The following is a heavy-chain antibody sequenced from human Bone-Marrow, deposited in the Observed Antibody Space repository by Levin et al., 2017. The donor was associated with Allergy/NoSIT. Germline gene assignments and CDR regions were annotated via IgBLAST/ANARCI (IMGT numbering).Heavy chain of an antibody. D-gene: IGHD3-10*01. J-gene: IGHJ6*02. CDR2: IIPIFGTA. CDR1: GGTFSSYA. Sequence: KISCKASGGTFSSYAISWVRQAPGQGLEWMGGIIPIFGTANYAQKFQGRVTITADESTSTDYMELSSLRSEDTSVYYCAREHYIQTPKCYDYYGMDVWGQGTTVTVSS. V-gene: IGHV1-69*01. CDR3: AREHYIQTPKCYDYYGMDV.